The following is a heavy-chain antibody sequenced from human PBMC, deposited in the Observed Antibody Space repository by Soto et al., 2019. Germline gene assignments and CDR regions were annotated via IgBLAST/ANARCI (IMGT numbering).Heavy chain of an antibody. CDR1: GFTFSSYG. Sequence: GGSLRLSCAASGFTFSSYGIHWVRQAPGKGLEWVALISYDGTDKYYADSVKGRFTISRDNSKNTVYLQMSSLGPEDTAVYYCVKERYAQLWLEDYGMDVWGQGTTVTVSS. CDR3: VKERYAQLWLEDYGMDV. D-gene: IGHD5-18*01. V-gene: IGHV3-30*18. J-gene: IGHJ6*02. CDR2: ISYDGTDK.